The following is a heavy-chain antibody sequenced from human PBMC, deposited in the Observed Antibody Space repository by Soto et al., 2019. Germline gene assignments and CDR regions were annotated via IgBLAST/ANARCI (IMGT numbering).Heavy chain of an antibody. CDR1: GGSFSGYY. V-gene: IGHV4-34*01. Sequence: SLTCAVYGGSFSGYYWSWIRQPPGKGLEWIGEINHSGSTNYNPSLKSRVTISVDTSKNQFSLKLSSVTAADTAVYYCARSRLVYDYVWGSYRFGYWGQGTLVTVSS. CDR3: ARSRLVYDYVWGSYRFGY. D-gene: IGHD3-16*02. J-gene: IGHJ4*02. CDR2: INHSGST.